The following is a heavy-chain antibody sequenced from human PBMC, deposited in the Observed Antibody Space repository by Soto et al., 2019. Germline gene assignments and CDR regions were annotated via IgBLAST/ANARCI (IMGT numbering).Heavy chain of an antibody. J-gene: IGHJ4*02. CDR1: GFIFDDYT. V-gene: IGHV3-43*01. CDR3: AKDPGENDFSWGFFDS. Sequence: GGSLRLSXAASGFIFDDYTLHWVRQAPGKGLEWVSLISWEGITTYYADSVKGRFTISRDNSKNSLYLQMNTLRPEDTALYYCAKDPGENDFSWGFFDSWGQGTLVTVSS. CDR2: ISWEGITT. D-gene: IGHD3-3*01.